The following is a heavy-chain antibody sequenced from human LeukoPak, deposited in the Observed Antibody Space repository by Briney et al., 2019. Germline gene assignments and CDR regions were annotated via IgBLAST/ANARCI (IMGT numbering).Heavy chain of an antibody. J-gene: IGHJ4*02. Sequence: GGSLRLSCAASGFTFSSYAMSWVRQAPGKGLEWVSAISGSGGSTYYADSVKGRFTISRDNSKNTLYLQMNSLRAEDTAVYYCAKGGSSGYYGYYFGYWGQGTLVTVSS. CDR3: AKGGSSGYYGYYFGY. CDR1: GFTFSSYA. V-gene: IGHV3-23*01. D-gene: IGHD3-22*01. CDR2: ISGSGGST.